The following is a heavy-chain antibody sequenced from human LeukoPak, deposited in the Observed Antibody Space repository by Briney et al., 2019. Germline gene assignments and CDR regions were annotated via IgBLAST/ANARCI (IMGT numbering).Heavy chain of an antibody. CDR1: GYTFTGYY. V-gene: IGHV1-2*02. J-gene: IGHJ4*02. Sequence: ASVNVSCKASGYTFTGYYMHWVRQAPGQGLEWMGWINTNSGGTNYAQKFQGRVTMTRDTSIRPGYLELRRLRSGETAVYYCASGDMVTACDYWGQGTLVTVSS. D-gene: IGHD5-18*01. CDR3: ASGDMVTACDY. CDR2: INTNSGGT.